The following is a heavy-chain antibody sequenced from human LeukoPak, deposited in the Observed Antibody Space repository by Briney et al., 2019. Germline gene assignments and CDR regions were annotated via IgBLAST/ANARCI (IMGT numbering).Heavy chain of an antibody. CDR3: AKDLQLLDYGDYVDETAGFGGNVDY. Sequence: PGGSLRLSCAASGFTFSSYWMHWVRQAPGKGLVWVSRINSDGSSTSYADSVKGRFTISRDNAKNTLYLQMNSLRAEDTAVYYCAKDLQLLDYGDYVDETAGFGGNVDYWGQGTLVTVSS. CDR2: INSDGSST. J-gene: IGHJ4*02. CDR1: GFTFSSYW. V-gene: IGHV3-74*01. D-gene: IGHD4-17*01.